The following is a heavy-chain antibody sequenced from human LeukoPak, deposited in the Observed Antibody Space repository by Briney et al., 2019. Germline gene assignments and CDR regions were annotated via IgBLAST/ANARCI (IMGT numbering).Heavy chain of an antibody. CDR2: INPSGGST. Sequence: GASVKVSCKASGYTFTSYYMHWVRQAPGQGLEWMGIINPSGGSTSYAQKFQGRVTMTRDTSISTAYMELSRLRSDDTAVYYCARNRAPYLEWLLHYWGQGTLVTVSS. CDR1: GYTFTSYY. V-gene: IGHV1-46*01. D-gene: IGHD3-3*01. J-gene: IGHJ4*02. CDR3: ARNRAPYLEWLLHY.